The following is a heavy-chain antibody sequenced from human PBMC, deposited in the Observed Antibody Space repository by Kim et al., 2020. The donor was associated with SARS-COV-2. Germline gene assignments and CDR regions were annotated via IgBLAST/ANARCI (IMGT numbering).Heavy chain of an antibody. D-gene: IGHD3-9*01. Sequence: GGSLRLSCAASGFTVSSNYMSWVRQAPGKGLEWVSVIYSGGSTYYADSVKGRFTISRDNSKNTLYLQMNILRAEDTAVYYCARDRRYYDILTGYYSGMDVWGQGTTVTVSS. V-gene: IGHV3-53*01. CDR1: GFTVSSNY. CDR3: ARDRRYYDILTGYYSGMDV. CDR2: IYSGGST. J-gene: IGHJ6*02.